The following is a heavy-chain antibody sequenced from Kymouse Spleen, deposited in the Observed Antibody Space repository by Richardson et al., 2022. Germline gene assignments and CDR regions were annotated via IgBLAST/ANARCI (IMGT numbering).Heavy chain of an antibody. CDR3: ARDLLLWFGEFPD. V-gene: IGHV3-33*01. J-gene: IGHJ4*02. D-gene: IGHD3-10*01. CDR2: IWYDGSNK. Sequence: QVQLVESGGGVVQPGRSLRLSCAASGFTFSSYGMHWVRQAPGKGLEWVAVIWYDGSNKYYADSVKGRFTISRDNSKNTLYLQMNSLRAEDTAVYYCARDLLLWFGEFPDWGQGTLVTVSS. CDR1: GFTFSSYG.